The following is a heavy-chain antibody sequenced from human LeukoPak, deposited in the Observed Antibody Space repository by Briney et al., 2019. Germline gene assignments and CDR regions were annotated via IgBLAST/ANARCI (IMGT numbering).Heavy chain of an antibody. CDR1: GYTLTELS. Sequence: ASVKVSCKVSGYTLTELSTHWVRQAPGKGLEWMGGFDPEDGETIYAQKFQGRVTMTRDTSTSTVHMELSSLRSEDTAVYYCARAGGGDGYNYVYWGQGTLVTVSS. CDR3: ARAGGGDGYNYVY. J-gene: IGHJ4*02. D-gene: IGHD5-24*01. CDR2: FDPEDGET. V-gene: IGHV1-24*01.